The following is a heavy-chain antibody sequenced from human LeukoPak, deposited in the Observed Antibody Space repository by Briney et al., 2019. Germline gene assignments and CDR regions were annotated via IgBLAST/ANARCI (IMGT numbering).Heavy chain of an antibody. J-gene: IGHJ4*02. V-gene: IGHV3-30*03. D-gene: IGHD3-22*01. Sequence: GGSLRLSCAASGFTFSSYGVHWVRQAPGKGLEWVAVISYDGSNKYYADSVKGRFTISRDNSKNTLYLQMNSLRAEDTAVYYCARPNSSGYLPDYWGQGTLVTVSS. CDR2: ISYDGSNK. CDR3: ARPNSSGYLPDY. CDR1: GFTFSSYG.